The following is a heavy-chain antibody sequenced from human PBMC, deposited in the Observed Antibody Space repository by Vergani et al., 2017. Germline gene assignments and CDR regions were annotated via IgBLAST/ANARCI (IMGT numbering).Heavy chain of an antibody. Sequence: QVQLVQSGAEVKKPGASVKVSCKASGYTFTGYYMHWVRQAPGQGLEWMGWINPNSGGTNYAQKFQGRVTMTRDTSISTAYMELSRLRSDDTAVYYCARDRYYYDSSGYWDYFDYWGQGTLVTVSS. CDR1: GYTFTGYY. V-gene: IGHV1-2*02. D-gene: IGHD3-22*01. J-gene: IGHJ4*02. CDR2: INPNSGGT. CDR3: ARDRYYYDSSGYWDYFDY.